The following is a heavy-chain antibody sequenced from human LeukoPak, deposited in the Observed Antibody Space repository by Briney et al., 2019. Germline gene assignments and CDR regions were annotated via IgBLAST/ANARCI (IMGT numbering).Heavy chain of an antibody. Sequence: SETLSLTCTVSGGSITNFYWSWVRQPPGKGLELIGYIHYTGSTFYNPSLKSRVTISVDMSKNQFSLNLSSVTAADTAVYYCARGFALDYWGQGTLVTVSS. D-gene: IGHD3-3*01. J-gene: IGHJ4*02. CDR1: GGSITNFY. CDR3: ARGFALDY. V-gene: IGHV4-59*01. CDR2: IHYTGST.